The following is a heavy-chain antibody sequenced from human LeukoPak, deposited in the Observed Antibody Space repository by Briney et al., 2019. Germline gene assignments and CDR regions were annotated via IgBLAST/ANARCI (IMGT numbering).Heavy chain of an antibody. D-gene: IGHD2-21*02. Sequence: KPSETLSLTCTVSGGSISSSSYYWGWIRQPPGKGLEWIGSIYYSGSTYYNPSLKSRVTISVDTSKNQFSLKLTSVTAADTALYYCAGSVTAIPEHWGQGILVTVSS. CDR3: AGSVTAIPEH. CDR1: GGSISSSSYY. V-gene: IGHV4-39*01. J-gene: IGHJ4*02. CDR2: IYYSGST.